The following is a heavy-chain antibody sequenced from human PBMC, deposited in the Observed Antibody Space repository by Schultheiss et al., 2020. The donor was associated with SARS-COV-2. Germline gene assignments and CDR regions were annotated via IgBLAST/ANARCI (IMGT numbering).Heavy chain of an antibody. V-gene: IGHV4-31*03. Sequence: SQTLSLTCTVSGGSISSGGYYWSWIRQHPGKGLEWIGYIYYSGSTYYNPSLKSRVTMSVDNSKNQLSLKLTSVTAADTAVYYCARRIVVGNFDYWGQGTLVTVSS. CDR2: IYYSGST. CDR3: ARRIVVGNFDY. D-gene: IGHD3-22*01. J-gene: IGHJ4*02. CDR1: GGSISSGGYY.